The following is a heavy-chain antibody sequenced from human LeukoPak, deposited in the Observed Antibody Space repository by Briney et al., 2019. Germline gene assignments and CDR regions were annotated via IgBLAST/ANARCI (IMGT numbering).Heavy chain of an antibody. CDR1: GFTFSIYS. D-gene: IGHD5-18*01. Sequence: GGSLRLSCAASGFTFSIYSMNWVRQAPGKGLEWVSSISSSSSYIYYADSVKGRFTVSRDNAKNSLYLQMNSLRAEDTAVYYCASGTAGYSYGYQDYWGQGTLVTVSS. CDR3: ASGTAGYSYGYQDY. J-gene: IGHJ4*02. V-gene: IGHV3-21*01. CDR2: ISSSSSYI.